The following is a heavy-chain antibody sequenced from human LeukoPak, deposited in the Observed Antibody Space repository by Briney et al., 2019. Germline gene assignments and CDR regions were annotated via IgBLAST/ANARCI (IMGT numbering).Heavy chain of an antibody. CDR1: GFTFSDYY. Sequence: PGGSLRLSCAASGFTFSDYYINWIRQAPGKGLEWLSYISSSGRTIHYADSVKGRFTISRDNAQKLLYLQMNSLRAEDTAIYYCARDLNTGMDVWGRGTTVIVSS. V-gene: IGHV3-11*01. J-gene: IGHJ6*02. CDR2: ISSSGRTI. D-gene: IGHD2/OR15-2a*01. CDR3: ARDLNTGMDV.